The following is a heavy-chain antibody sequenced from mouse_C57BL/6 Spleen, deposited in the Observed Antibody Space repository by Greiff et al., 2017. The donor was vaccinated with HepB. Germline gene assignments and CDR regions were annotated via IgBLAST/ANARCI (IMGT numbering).Heavy chain of an antibody. CDR3: ARTGYGSSYGYFDY. V-gene: IGHV2-9-1*01. D-gene: IGHD1-1*01. CDR2: IWTGGGT. CDR1: GFSLTSYA. Sequence: VKLQESGPGLVAPSQSLSITCTVSGFSLTSYAISWVRQPPGKGLEWLGVIWTGGGTNYNSALKSRLSISKDNSKSQVFLKMNSLQTDDTARYYCARTGYGSSYGYFDYWGQGTTLTVSS. J-gene: IGHJ2*01.